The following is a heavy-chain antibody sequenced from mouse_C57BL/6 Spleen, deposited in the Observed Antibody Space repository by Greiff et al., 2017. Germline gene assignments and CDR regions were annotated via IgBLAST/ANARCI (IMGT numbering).Heavy chain of an antibody. Sequence: VQLQQSGAELARPGASVKLSCKASGYTFTSYGISWVKQRTGQGLEWIGEIYPRSGNTYYNEKFKGKATLTADKSSSTAYMELRSLTSEDSAVYFCARGGLLRDWYFDVWGTGTTVTVSS. V-gene: IGHV1-81*01. CDR2: IYPRSGNT. CDR3: ARGGLLRDWYFDV. D-gene: IGHD2-3*01. CDR1: GYTFTSYG. J-gene: IGHJ1*03.